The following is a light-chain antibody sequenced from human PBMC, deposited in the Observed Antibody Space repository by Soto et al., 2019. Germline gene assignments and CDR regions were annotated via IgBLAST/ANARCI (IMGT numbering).Light chain of an antibody. CDR3: QQYNSYPVT. Sequence: DIQMTQSPSTLSASVGDRVTITCRACQSISSWLAWYQQKPGKAPKLLIYDASSLESGVPSRFSGSGSGTEFTLTISSLQPDDFAAYYCQQYNSYPVTFGQGTKVEIQ. CDR1: QSISSW. J-gene: IGKJ1*01. V-gene: IGKV1-5*01. CDR2: DAS.